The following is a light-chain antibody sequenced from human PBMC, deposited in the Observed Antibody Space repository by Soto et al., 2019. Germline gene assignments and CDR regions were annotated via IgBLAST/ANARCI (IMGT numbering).Light chain of an antibody. V-gene: IGLV2-14*01. CDR2: DVS. CDR3: SSYTSSSTYV. J-gene: IGLJ1*01. Sequence: QSVLTQPASVSGSPGQSIAISCTGTSSDVGGYDYVSWYQQHPGKAPKLMIYDVSNRPSGVSNRFSGSKSDNTASLTISGLQAEDEADYYCSSYTSSSTYVFGTGTQLTVL. CDR1: SSDVGGYDY.